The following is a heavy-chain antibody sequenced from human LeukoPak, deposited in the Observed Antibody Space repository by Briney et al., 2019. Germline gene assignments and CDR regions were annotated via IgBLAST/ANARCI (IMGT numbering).Heavy chain of an antibody. D-gene: IGHD3-10*01. CDR2: IYTSGST. CDR1: GGSISSGSYY. CDR3: SMVRGVRGENY. J-gene: IGHJ4*02. V-gene: IGHV4-61*02. Sequence: SETLSLTCTVSGGSISSGSYYWSWIRQPAGKGLEWIGRIYTSGSTNYNPSLKSRVTISVDTSKNQFSLKLSSVTAADTAVYYCSMVRGVRGENYWGQGTLVTVSS.